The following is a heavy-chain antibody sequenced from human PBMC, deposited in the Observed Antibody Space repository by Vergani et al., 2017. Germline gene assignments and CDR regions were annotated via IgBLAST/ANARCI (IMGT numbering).Heavy chain of an antibody. CDR3: ANLLLGYCSGGSCYPNYFDY. V-gene: IGHV5-51*01. J-gene: IGHJ4*02. Sequence: EVQLVQSGAEVKKPGESLTISCKGSGYSFTSYWIGWVRQMPGKGLEWMGIIYPGDSDTRYSPSFQGQVTISADKSISTAYLQWSSLKASDTAMYYCANLLLGYCSGGSCYPNYFDYWGQGTLVTVSS. CDR1: GYSFTSYW. D-gene: IGHD2-15*01. CDR2: IYPGDSDT.